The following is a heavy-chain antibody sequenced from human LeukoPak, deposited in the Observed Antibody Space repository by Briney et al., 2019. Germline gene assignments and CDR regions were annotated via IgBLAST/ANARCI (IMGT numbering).Heavy chain of an antibody. D-gene: IGHD3-10*01. J-gene: IGHJ4*02. CDR3: ARESTMVRGVPIDY. CDR2: IWYDGSNK. V-gene: IGHV3-33*01. CDR1: GFIFSSYG. Sequence: GRSLRLSCAASGFIFSSYGMHWVRQAPGKGLEWVAVIWYDGSNKYYADSVKGRFTISRDNSKNTLYLQMNSLRAEDTAVYYCARESTMVRGVPIDYWGQGTLVTVSS.